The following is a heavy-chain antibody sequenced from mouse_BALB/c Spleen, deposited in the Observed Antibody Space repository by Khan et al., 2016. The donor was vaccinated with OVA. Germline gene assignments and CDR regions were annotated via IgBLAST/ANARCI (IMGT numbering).Heavy chain of an antibody. V-gene: IGHV2-9*02. CDR1: GFSLTSYG. Sequence: VQLVESGPGLVAPSPSLSISCTVSGFSLTSYGVHWVRQPPGKGLEWLGVIWAGGSSNYNSALMSRLSISKDNSNSQVFLKMTSLQTDDTAMYYCARLGDIWGQGTTLTVSS. CDR2: IWAGGSS. D-gene: IGHD3-1*01. J-gene: IGHJ2*01. CDR3: ARLGDI.